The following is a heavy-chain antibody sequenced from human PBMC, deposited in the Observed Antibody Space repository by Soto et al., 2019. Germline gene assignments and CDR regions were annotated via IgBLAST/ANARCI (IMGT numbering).Heavy chain of an antibody. CDR3: AREGTPHDYGNVNL. CDR2: IIHIFGTA. Sequence: QVQLVQSGAEVKKPGSSVKVSCKASGGTFSSYAISWVRQAPGQGLEWMGGIIHIFGTANYAQKFRGRVTITADESTSTAYMERSSLRSEDTAVYYCAREGTPHDYGNVNLWGQGTMVTVSS. V-gene: IGHV1-69*01. D-gene: IGHD4-4*01. J-gene: IGHJ3*01. CDR1: GGTFSSYA.